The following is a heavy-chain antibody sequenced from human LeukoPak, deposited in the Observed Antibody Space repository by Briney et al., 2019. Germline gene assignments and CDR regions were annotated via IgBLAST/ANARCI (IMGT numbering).Heavy chain of an antibody. D-gene: IGHD3-10*01. Sequence: GGSLRLSCAASGFTFSSYAMHWVRQAPGKGLEYVSAISSNGGSTYYANSVKGRFTISRDNSKNTLYLQMGSLSAEDMAVYYCARDAPLYYYGSGSYYDYWGQGTLVTVSS. CDR1: GFTFSSYA. V-gene: IGHV3-64*01. CDR2: ISSNGGST. J-gene: IGHJ4*02. CDR3: ARDAPLYYYGSGSYYDY.